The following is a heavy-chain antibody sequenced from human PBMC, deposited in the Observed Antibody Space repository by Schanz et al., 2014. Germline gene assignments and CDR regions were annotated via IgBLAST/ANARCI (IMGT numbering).Heavy chain of an antibody. CDR3: ARLVGPSFYYGMDV. D-gene: IGHD2-15*01. Sequence: QVQLQESGPGLVKPSQTLSLACSVSGASISSSGYYWIWVRHLPGKGLEWIGCIYDSGNTYYNPSLKSRVTMSIDTSENQFSLNLRSVTGADTAVYYCARLVGPSFYYGMDVWGQGTTVTVSS. CDR2: IYDSGNT. J-gene: IGHJ6*02. CDR1: GASISSSGYY. V-gene: IGHV4-31*03.